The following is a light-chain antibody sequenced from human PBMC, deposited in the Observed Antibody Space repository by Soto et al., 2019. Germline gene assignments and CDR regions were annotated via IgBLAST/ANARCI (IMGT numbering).Light chain of an antibody. J-gene: IGKJ2*01. V-gene: IGKV1-39*01. CDR2: AAS. Sequence: DVQMTQSPSSLSASVGDRVTITCRSSQNIASFLNWYQQRPGTAPKLLIFAASNLENGVPSRFSGRGSATGFTLTISSLQPEDFATYFCQQTYNMPVTFGQGTKLEMK. CDR3: QQTYNMPVT. CDR1: QNIASF.